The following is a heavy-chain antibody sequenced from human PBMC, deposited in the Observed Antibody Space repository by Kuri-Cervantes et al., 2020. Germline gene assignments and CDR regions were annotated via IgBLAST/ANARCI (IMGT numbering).Heavy chain of an antibody. Sequence: ASVKVSCKASGYTFTSYDINWVRQATGQGLEWMGWMNPNSGNTGYAQKFQGRVTMTTDTSTSTAYMELSSLRSEDTAVYYCARDYDILTGYYYYYYYGMDVWGQGTTVTVSS. D-gene: IGHD3-9*01. CDR1: GYTFTSYD. J-gene: IGHJ6*02. CDR3: ARDYDILTGYYYYYYYGMDV. V-gene: IGHV1-8*01. CDR2: MNPNSGNT.